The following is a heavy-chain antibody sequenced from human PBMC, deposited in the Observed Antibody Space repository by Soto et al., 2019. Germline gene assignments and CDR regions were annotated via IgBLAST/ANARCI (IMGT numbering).Heavy chain of an antibody. V-gene: IGHV3-48*01. Sequence: GGYLRLSCAASGFTFSRYSMNWVRQAPGKGLEWVSYISSSSSTIYYADSVKGRFTISRDNAKNSLYLQMNSLRAEDTAVYYCARSGGLPLLPYDYAHASFDYWGQGT. CDR1: GFTFSRYS. D-gene: IGHD4-17*01. J-gene: IGHJ4*02. CDR2: ISSSSSTI. CDR3: ARSGGLPLLPYDYAHASFDY.